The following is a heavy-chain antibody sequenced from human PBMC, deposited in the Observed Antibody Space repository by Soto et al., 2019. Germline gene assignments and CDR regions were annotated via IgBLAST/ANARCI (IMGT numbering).Heavy chain of an antibody. CDR3: ARRRGFGELDS. CDR1: GFSLTTNGVG. CDR2: IYWDNNN. Sequence: QITLKESGPTLVKPTQTRTLTCTFSGFSLTTNGVGVGWIRQPPGKALEWFALIYWDNNNRFSPSLKNRLTITKDTSKNQVILTMTNMDPVDTATYYCARRRGFGELDSWGQGTLVTVSS. J-gene: IGHJ4*02. V-gene: IGHV2-5*02. D-gene: IGHD3-10*01.